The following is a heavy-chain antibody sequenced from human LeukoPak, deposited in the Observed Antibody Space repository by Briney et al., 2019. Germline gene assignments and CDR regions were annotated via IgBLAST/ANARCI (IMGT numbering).Heavy chain of an antibody. Sequence: GGSLRLSCAASGFTFSSYSMNWVRQAPGKGLEWVSSISSSSSYIYYADSVKGRFTISRDNAKITLYLQMNSLRAEDTAVYYCAGGSPYCNSSSCLAYYYYYMDVWGKGTTVTVSS. J-gene: IGHJ6*03. D-gene: IGHD2/OR15-2a*01. V-gene: IGHV3-21*01. CDR2: ISSSSSYI. CDR3: AGGSPYCNSSSCLAYYYYYMDV. CDR1: GFTFSSYS.